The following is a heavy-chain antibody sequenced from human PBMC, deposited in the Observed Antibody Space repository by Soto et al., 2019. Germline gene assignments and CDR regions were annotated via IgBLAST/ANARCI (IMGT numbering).Heavy chain of an antibody. Sequence: QVQLVQSGAEVKKPGSSVKVSCRASGGHFDRFALSWLRQAHGQGLEWMGWIIPFLSATPYEHKFQGRVPIPADESASTLYLELRSLTSDDTAVYYCARGEDAHGDFGSMDVWGQGTSVTVSS. CDR2: IIPFLSAT. J-gene: IGHJ6*02. V-gene: IGHV1-69*01. CDR3: ARGEDAHGDFGSMDV. CDR1: GGHFDRFA. D-gene: IGHD4-17*01.